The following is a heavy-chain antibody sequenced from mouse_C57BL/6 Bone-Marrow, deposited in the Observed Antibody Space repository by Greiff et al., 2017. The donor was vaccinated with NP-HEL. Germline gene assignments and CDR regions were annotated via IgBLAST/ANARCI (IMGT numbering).Heavy chain of an antibody. J-gene: IGHJ3*01. CDR3: ACELQDPFAY. CDR2: ISDGGSYT. Sequence: EVKLMESGGGLVKPGGSLKLSCAASGFTFSSYAMSWVRQTPEKRLEWVATISDGGSYTYYPDNVKGRFTISRDNAKNNLYLQMSHLKSEDTAMYYCACELQDPFAYWGQGTLVTVSA. CDR1: GFTFSSYA. V-gene: IGHV5-4*03. D-gene: IGHD2-1*01.